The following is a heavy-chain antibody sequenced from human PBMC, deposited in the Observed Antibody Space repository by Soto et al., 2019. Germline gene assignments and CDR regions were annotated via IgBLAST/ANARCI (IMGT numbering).Heavy chain of an antibody. D-gene: IGHD3-16*01. CDR1: RYSISSGNW. Sequence: SETLSLTCTVSRYSISSGNWWGWIRQPPGKGLEWLGYMSYSGTTYYNPSLKSRVTMSVDASKNQFSLRLSSVTAVDTAVYYCGSLPRLGDPFDYWGQGILVTVSS. V-gene: IGHV4-28*01. J-gene: IGHJ4*02. CDR2: MSYSGTT. CDR3: GSLPRLGDPFDY.